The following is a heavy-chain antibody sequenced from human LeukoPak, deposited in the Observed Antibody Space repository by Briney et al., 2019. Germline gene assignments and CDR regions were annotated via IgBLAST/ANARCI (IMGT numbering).Heavy chain of an antibody. CDR2: VYYRGST. V-gene: IGHV4-59*01. D-gene: IGHD6-13*01. CDR3: ARDMTRAVPIPGTYYYAYAMDV. Sequence: SETLSLTCTVSGGSISSYFWNWIRQSPGNGLEWVGYVYYRGSTNYNPSLKSRVTISVDTSKNQFSLELSSVTAADTAVYYCARDMTRAVPIPGTYYYAYAMDVWGQGTTVTVSS. J-gene: IGHJ6*02. CDR1: GGSISSYF.